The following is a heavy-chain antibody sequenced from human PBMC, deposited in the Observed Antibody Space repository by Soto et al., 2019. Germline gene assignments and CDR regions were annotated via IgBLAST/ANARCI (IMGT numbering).Heavy chain of an antibody. D-gene: IGHD3-10*01. CDR2: IWFDGSNK. CDR1: GFTFSDYG. V-gene: IGHV3-33*01. J-gene: IGHJ4*02. Sequence: QVQLVESGGGVVQPGRSLRLSCEVSGFTFSDYGMHWVRQAPGKGLEWVADIWFDGSNKNYADSVKDRFTISRDNSKNTLDLQLNSLRVEDTAVYYCARDQTYGSGSYNSPFAYWGPGILVTVSS. CDR3: ARDQTYGSGSYNSPFAY.